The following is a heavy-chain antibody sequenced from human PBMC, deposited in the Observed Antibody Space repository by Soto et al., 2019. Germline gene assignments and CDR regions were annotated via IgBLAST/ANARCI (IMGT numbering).Heavy chain of an antibody. D-gene: IGHD3-22*01. V-gene: IGHV4-61*01. CDR3: ARENYYDSSGYYD. J-gene: IGHJ4*02. Sequence: SETLSLTXTVSGGSVSSGSYYWSWIRQPPGKGLEWIGYIYYSGSTNYNPSLKSRVTISVDTSKNQFSLKLSSVTAADTAVYYCARENYYDSSGYYDWGQGTLVTVSS. CDR2: IYYSGST. CDR1: GGSVSSGSYY.